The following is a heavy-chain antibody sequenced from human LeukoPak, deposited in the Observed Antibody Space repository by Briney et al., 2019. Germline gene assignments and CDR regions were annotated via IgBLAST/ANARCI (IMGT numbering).Heavy chain of an antibody. CDR3: VKGGQDCSPTTCYYD. V-gene: IGHV3-23*01. J-gene: IGHJ4*02. CDR2: ISGSGRT. D-gene: IGHD2-2*01. Sequence: GGSLRLSCVASGYFFNNYAVSWVRQAPGKGLGWVSAISGSGRTYYADSVKGRFTISRDNSKNTGYLQMNSLRAEDTAVYYCVKGGQDCSPTTCYYDWGQGTLVTVSS. CDR1: GYFFNNYA.